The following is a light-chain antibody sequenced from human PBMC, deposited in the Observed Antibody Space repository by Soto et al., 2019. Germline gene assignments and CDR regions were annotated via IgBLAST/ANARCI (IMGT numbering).Light chain of an antibody. CDR1: QSISSW. Sequence: DSQMTQSPSTLSASVGDRVTITCRASQSISSWLAWYQQKPGKAPKLLSYKASSLESGAPSRFSGSGSGTESTLTISSLQPDDFATYYCQQYNSYSWTFGQGTKVEIK. V-gene: IGKV1-5*03. CDR3: QQYNSYSWT. CDR2: KAS. J-gene: IGKJ1*01.